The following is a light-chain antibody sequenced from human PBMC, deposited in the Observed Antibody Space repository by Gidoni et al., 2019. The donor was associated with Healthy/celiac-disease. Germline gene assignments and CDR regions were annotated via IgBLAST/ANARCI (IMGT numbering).Light chain of an antibody. Sequence: DIQMTQSPSSLSASVGDRVTITCRASQSISSYLNWYQQKPGKAPKLLIYAASSLQSGVPSRSSGSGSGTDFTLTISSLQPEDFATYYCQQSYSTPPEYTFGQGTKLEIK. CDR2: AAS. V-gene: IGKV1-39*01. J-gene: IGKJ2*01. CDR3: QQSYSTPPEYT. CDR1: QSISSY.